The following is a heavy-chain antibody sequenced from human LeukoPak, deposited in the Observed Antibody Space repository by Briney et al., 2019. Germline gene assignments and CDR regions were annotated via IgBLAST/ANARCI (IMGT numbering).Heavy chain of an antibody. CDR1: GFIFSSYA. CDR2: ISSSGGLT. D-gene: IGHD5-18*01. J-gene: IGHJ3*02. Sequence: GGSLRLSCAASGFIFSSYAMSWVRQAPRKGLEWVSAISSSGGLTYYADSVKGRFTISRDNSKNTLYLQMNSLRAEDTAVYYCAKKPGYGYAFDIWGQGTMVTVSS. CDR3: AKKPGYGYAFDI. V-gene: IGHV3-23*01.